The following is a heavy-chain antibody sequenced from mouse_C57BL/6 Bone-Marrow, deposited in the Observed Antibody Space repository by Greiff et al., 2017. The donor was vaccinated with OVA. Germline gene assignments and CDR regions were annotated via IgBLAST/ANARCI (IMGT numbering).Heavy chain of an antibody. CDR1: GYTFTDYE. J-gene: IGHJ3*01. CDR2: IDPETGGT. V-gene: IGHV1-15*01. CDR3: TRGRGLRLAY. Sequence: QVQLQQSGAELVRPGASVTLSCKASGYTFTDYEMHWVKQTPVHGLAWIGAIDPETGGTAYNQKFKGKAILTADKSSSTAYMELRSLTSEDSAVYYCTRGRGLRLAYWGQGTLVTVSA. D-gene: IGHD2-4*01.